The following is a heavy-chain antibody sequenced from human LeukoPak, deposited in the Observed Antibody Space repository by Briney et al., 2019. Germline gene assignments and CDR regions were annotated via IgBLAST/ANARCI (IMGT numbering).Heavy chain of an antibody. V-gene: IGHV1-18*04. CDR1: GYTFTGYY. CDR2: ISAYNGNT. Sequence: ASVKVSCKASGYTFTGYYIHWVRQAPGQGLEWMGWISAYNGNTNYAQKLQGRVTMTTDTSTSTAYMELRSLRSDDTAVYYCARDDAVLGYCSSTSCSQFDYWGQGTLVTVSS. CDR3: ARDDAVLGYCSSTSCSQFDY. J-gene: IGHJ4*02. D-gene: IGHD2-2*01.